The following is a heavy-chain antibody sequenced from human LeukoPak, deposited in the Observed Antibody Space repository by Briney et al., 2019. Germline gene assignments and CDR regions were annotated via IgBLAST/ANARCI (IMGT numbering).Heavy chain of an antibody. Sequence: GGSLRLSRAASGFTVSSNYMSWVRQAPGKGLEWVSYISSGSSTIYYADSVKGRFTISRDNAKNSLYLQMNSLTDEDTAVYYCAREPPGNYDSSGHYYAYFDCWGQGTLVTVSS. V-gene: IGHV3-48*02. J-gene: IGHJ4*02. CDR2: ISSGSSTI. CDR3: AREPPGNYDSSGHYYAYFDC. D-gene: IGHD3-22*01. CDR1: GFTVSSNY.